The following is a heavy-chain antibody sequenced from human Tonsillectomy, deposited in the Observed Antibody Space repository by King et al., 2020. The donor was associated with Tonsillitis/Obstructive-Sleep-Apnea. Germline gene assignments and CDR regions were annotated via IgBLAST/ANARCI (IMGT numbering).Heavy chain of an antibody. CDR1: GGSFSDYY. V-gene: IGHV4-34*01. J-gene: IGHJ4*02. Sequence: LLKPSETLSLTCAVYGGSFSDYYWSWIRQPPGKGLEWTGEMNHSGVTYYNPSLKSRVTISVDTSKNQFSLNLSSVTDADTAIYYCASGSAAATVDYWGQGALVTVSS. CDR2: MNHSGVT. CDR3: ASGSAAATVDY. D-gene: IGHD2-15*01.